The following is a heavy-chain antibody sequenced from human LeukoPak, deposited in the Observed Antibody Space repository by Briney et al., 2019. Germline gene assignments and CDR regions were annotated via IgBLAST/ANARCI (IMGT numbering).Heavy chain of an antibody. D-gene: IGHD4-17*01. J-gene: IGHJ3*02. CDR1: GYTFTGYY. Sequence: ASVKVSCKASGYTFTGYYMHWVRQAPGQGLEWMGRINPNSGGTDYAQKFQGRVTMTRDTSISTAYMELSRLRSDDTAVYYCARGGVRDYYGDSDAFDIWGQGTMVTVSS. CDR3: ARGGVRDYYGDSDAFDI. CDR2: INPNSGGT. V-gene: IGHV1-2*06.